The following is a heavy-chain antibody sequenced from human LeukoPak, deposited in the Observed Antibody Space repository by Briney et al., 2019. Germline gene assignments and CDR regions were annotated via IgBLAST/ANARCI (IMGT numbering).Heavy chain of an antibody. CDR3: ARSSRGYFDY. Sequence: PSETLSLTCTVSGGSISSSSYYWGWIRQPPGKGVEWIGEINHSGSTNYNPSLKSRVTISVDTSKNQFSLKLSSVTAADTAVYYCARSSRGYFDYWGQGTLVTVSS. CDR1: GGSISSSSYY. CDR2: INHSGST. V-gene: IGHV4-39*07. D-gene: IGHD6-13*01. J-gene: IGHJ4*02.